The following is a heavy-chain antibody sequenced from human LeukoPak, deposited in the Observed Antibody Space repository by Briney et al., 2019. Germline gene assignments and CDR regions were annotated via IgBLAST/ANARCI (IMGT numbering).Heavy chain of an antibody. CDR3: ARSPYESGTPRTRLED. Sequence: GGSLRLSCAASGFTFSSYAMSWVRQAPEKGLEWGATISGSGGGTYYADSVKGRFTISRDDSENTLYLQMNSLRAEDTAVYYCARSPYESGTPRTRLEDWGQGTLVTVSS. CDR2: ISGSGGGT. V-gene: IGHV3-23*01. J-gene: IGHJ4*02. D-gene: IGHD3-10*01. CDR1: GFTFSSYA.